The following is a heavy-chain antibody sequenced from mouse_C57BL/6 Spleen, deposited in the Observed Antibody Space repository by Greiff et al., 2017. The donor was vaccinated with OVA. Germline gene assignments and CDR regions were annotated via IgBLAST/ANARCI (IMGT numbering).Heavy chain of an antibody. CDR3: ARYRNYAFDY. D-gene: IGHD1-1*01. CDR1: GFTFTDYY. V-gene: IGHV7-3*01. Sequence: DVQLVESGGGLVQPGGSLSLSCAASGFTFTDYYMSWVRQPPGKALEWLGFIRNKANGYTTEYSASVKGRFTISRDNSQSILYLQMNALRAEDSATYYCARYRNYAFDYWGQGTTLTVSS. J-gene: IGHJ2*01. CDR2: IRNKANGYTT.